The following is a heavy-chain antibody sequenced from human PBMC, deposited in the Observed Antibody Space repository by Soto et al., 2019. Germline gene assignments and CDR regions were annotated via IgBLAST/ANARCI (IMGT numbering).Heavy chain of an antibody. CDR2: IIPIFGTA. CDR3: ARTYYYDSSGYSGLEGLFDY. V-gene: IGHV1-69*01. Sequence: QVQLVQSGAEVKKPGSSVKVSCKASGGTFSNYAISWVRQAPGQGLEWMGGIIPIFGTANYAQKFQGRVTITADESTSTAYMELSSLRSEDTAVYYCARTYYYDSSGYSGLEGLFDYWGQGTLVTVSS. D-gene: IGHD3-22*01. J-gene: IGHJ4*02. CDR1: GGTFSNYA.